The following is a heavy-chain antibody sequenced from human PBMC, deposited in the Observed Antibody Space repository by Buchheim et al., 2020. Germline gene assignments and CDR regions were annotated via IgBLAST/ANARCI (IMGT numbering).Heavy chain of an antibody. Sequence: EVQLVESGGDLVQPGGSLRLSCVASGFTFGHYSMNWVRQAPGKGMEWISYISTTGVSTYYADSVKGRFNISRDSAKKSLDLQMNSLTDKDTGIYYCARESDYDILTGFYNYFDCWGQGTL. CDR1: GFTFGHYS. J-gene: IGHJ4*02. CDR3: ARESDYDILTGFYNYFDC. CDR2: ISTTGVST. D-gene: IGHD3-9*01. V-gene: IGHV3-48*02.